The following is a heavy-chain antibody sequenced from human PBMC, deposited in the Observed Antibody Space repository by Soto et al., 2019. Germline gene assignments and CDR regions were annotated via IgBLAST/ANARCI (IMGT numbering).Heavy chain of an antibody. V-gene: IGHV1-18*01. Sequence: QVQLVQSGAEVKKPGASVKVSCKASGYTFTSYGISWVRQAPGQGLEWMGCISAYNGNTNDAQKLQGRVTMTTGTATSTAYMERRSLRSDDTAVYYCAKERGYSYGYDYWGQGTLVTVSS. CDR1: GYTFTSYG. J-gene: IGHJ4*02. CDR3: AKERGYSYGYDY. CDR2: ISAYNGNT. D-gene: IGHD5-18*01.